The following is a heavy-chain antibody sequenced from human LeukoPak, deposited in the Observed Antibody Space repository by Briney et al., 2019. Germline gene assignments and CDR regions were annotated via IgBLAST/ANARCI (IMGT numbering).Heavy chain of an antibody. CDR3: AKDLAWGLDY. CDR2: ISGNGVGT. V-gene: IGHV3-23*01. Sequence: GGSLRLSCAASGITFSRFWMSWVRQAPGKGLEWVSAISGNGVGTYYADSVKGRFTISRDNSKNTLYLQMNNLRAEDTAVYYCAKDLAWGLDYWGQGTPVTVSS. CDR1: GITFSRFW. J-gene: IGHJ4*02. D-gene: IGHD7-27*01.